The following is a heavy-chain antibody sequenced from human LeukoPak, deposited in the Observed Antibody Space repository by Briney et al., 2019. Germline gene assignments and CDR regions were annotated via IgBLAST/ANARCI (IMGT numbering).Heavy chain of an antibody. CDR2: VSSNGDST. Sequence: GGSLRLSCAASGFTFSSFFMHWVRQAPGKGLESVSAVSSNGDSTYYANSVKGRLTISRDNSKNTVYLQMGSLRPEDMAVYYCARRGNALNALDYWGQGTLVTVSS. CDR1: GFTFSSFF. CDR3: ARRGNALNALDY. V-gene: IGHV3-64*01. D-gene: IGHD1-1*01. J-gene: IGHJ4*02.